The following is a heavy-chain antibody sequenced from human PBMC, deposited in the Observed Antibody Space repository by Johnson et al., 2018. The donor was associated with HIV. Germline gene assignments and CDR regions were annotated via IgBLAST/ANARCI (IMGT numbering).Heavy chain of an antibody. J-gene: IGHJ3*02. CDR2: ISSSGSTI. V-gene: IGHV3-11*01. CDR3: TTEDYRLTAFDM. CDR1: GFTFSDYY. D-gene: IGHD3-16*02. Sequence: VQLVESGGGLVKPGGSLRLSCAASGFTFSDYYMSWIRQAPGKGLEWVSYISSSGSTIYYADSVTGRFTNSRDNAKNSLYLQLNSLRAEDTAVYYCTTEDYRLTAFDMWGQGTMVSVSS.